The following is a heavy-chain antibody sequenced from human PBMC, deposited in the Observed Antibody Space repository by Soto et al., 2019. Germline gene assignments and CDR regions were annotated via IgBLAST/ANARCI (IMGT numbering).Heavy chain of an antibody. Sequence: QVQLVQSGAEVKKPGSSVNVSCKASGGTFSSYPISWVRQAPGQGLEWMGGTNGNLGTSNYAQKFQGRLTITKDKPTTTAYMELSSLSSEETAVYSCARPGSHGYVCYCDNWGQGTLVT. D-gene: IGHD3-16*01. CDR2: TNGNLGTS. J-gene: IGHJ4*02. CDR3: ARPGSHGYVCYCDN. V-gene: IGHV1-69*06. CDR1: GGTFSSYP.